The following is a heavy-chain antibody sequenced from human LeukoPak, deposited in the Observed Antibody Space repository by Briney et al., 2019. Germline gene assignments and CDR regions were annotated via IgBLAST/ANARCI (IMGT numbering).Heavy chain of an antibody. CDR1: GFTFSSYS. CDR2: INSDGSST. D-gene: IGHD2-15*01. J-gene: IGHJ4*02. CDR3: ARSGIWWASDYFDY. Sequence: GGSLRLSCAASGFTFSSYSINWVRQAPGKGLVWVSRINSDGSSTSYADSVKGRFTISRDNAKNTLYLQMNSLRAEDTAVYYCARSGIWWASDYFDYWGQGTLVTVSS. V-gene: IGHV3-74*01.